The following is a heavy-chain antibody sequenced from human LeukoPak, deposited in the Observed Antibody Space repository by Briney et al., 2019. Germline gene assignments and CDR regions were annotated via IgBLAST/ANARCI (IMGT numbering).Heavy chain of an antibody. CDR1: GFTFSSYS. CDR2: ISSSSSYI. Sequence: GGSLRVSCAASGFTFSSYSMNWVRQAPGNGLEWVSSISSSSSYIYYADSVKGRFTISRDNAKNSLYLQMNSLRAEDTAVYYCAGDRVGWEYYFDYWGQGTLVTVSS. D-gene: IGHD1-26*01. J-gene: IGHJ4*02. V-gene: IGHV3-21*01. CDR3: AGDRVGWEYYFDY.